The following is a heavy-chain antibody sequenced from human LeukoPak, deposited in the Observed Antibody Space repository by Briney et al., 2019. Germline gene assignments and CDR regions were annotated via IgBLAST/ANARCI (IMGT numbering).Heavy chain of an antibody. D-gene: IGHD2-2*03. CDR3: AREELGIVVVPAVTHDAFDI. V-gene: IGHV3-48*03. CDR2: ISSSGSTI. CDR1: GFTFSSYE. J-gene: IGHJ3*02. Sequence: GGSLRLSCAASGFTFSSYEMNWVRQAPGKGLEWVSYISSSGSTIYYADSVKGRFTISRDNAKNSLYLQMNSLRAEDTAVYYCAREELGIVVVPAVTHDAFDIWGQGTMVTVSS.